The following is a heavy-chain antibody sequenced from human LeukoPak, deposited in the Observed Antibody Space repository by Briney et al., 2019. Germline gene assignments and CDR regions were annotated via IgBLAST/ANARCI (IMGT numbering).Heavy chain of an antibody. D-gene: IGHD2-2*01. V-gene: IGHV3-74*01. CDR1: GFTFSSYW. Sequence: GGSLRLSCAASGFTFSSYWMYWVRQAPGKGLVWVSCTWTDGISTSYADSVKGRFTISRDNAKNTLYLQMNSLRAEDTAVYYCARGVGPLGYYYNMDVWGQGTTVTVSS. J-gene: IGHJ6*02. CDR3: ARGVGPLGYYYNMDV. CDR2: TWTDGIST.